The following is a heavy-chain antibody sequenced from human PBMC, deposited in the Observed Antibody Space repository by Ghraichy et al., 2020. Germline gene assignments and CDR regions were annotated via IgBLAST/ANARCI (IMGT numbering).Heavy chain of an antibody. CDR1: GFTFSSYS. CDR2: ISSSSSYI. V-gene: IGHV3-21*01. CDR3: ARSSSGGDCPDY. Sequence: GESLRLSCAASGFTFSSYSMNWVRQAPGKGLEWVSSISSSSSYIYYADSVKGRFTISRDNAKNSLYLQMNSLRAEDTAVYYCARSSSGGDCPDYWGQGTLVTVSS. D-gene: IGHD2-21*02. J-gene: IGHJ4*02.